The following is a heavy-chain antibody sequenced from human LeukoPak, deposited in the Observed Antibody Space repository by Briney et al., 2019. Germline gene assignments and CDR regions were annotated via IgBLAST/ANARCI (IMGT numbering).Heavy chain of an antibody. CDR1: GYTFTSYG. V-gene: IGHV1-18*04. D-gene: IGHD3-10*01. J-gene: IGHJ4*02. Sequence: ASVKVSCKASGYTFTSYGISWVRQAPGQGLEWMGWISAYNGNTNYAQKLQGRVTMTTDTSTSTAYTELRSLRSDDTAVYYCAREGFYGSGSYQRYYFDYWGQGTLVTVSS. CDR2: ISAYNGNT. CDR3: AREGFYGSGSYQRYYFDY.